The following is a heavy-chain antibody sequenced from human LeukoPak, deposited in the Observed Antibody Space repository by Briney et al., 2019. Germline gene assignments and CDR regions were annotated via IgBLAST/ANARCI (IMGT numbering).Heavy chain of an antibody. V-gene: IGHV3-53*01. CDR3: AKTGGGGMTGAFDI. J-gene: IGHJ3*02. Sequence: GGSLRLSCAVSGLTVSSNYMSWVRQAPGKGLEWVAVTYSGGSTYYADSVKGRFTISRDNSKNTLCLQMNSLRAEDTAVYYGAKTGGGGMTGAFDIWGQGTMVTVSS. D-gene: IGHD3-9*01. CDR1: GLTVSSNY. CDR2: TYSGGST.